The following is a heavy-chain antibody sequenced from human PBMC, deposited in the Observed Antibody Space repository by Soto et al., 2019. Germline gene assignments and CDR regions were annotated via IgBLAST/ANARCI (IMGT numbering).Heavy chain of an antibody. J-gene: IGHJ4*02. D-gene: IGHD2-21*01. CDR2: IYGGGNGP. CDR3: ANMEVMAPWAYSFDS. V-gene: IGHV3-23*01. Sequence: VQVLESGGGLVQPGGSLRLSCAATGFTFSDVAMSWVRQAPGKGLEWVARIYGGGNGPHYADSVKGRVTISRDNSKNPLYLQMHSLRAEDTAVYYCANMEVMAPWAYSFDSWGQGTLVTVSP. CDR1: GFTFSDVA.